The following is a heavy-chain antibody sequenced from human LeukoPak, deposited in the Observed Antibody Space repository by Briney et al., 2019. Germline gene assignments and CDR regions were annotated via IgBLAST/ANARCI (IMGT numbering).Heavy chain of an antibody. V-gene: IGHV3-23*01. Sequence: GGSLRLSCAASGFSVRDFWMAWVRQAPGKGLEWVSTVTGGAVATYYADSVRGRHTISRDNSKNTLYLQMNSLRAEDTAVYYCARDSPLKGYNSGWATNSFDFWGQGTLVTVSS. CDR3: ARDSPLKGYNSGWATNSFDF. CDR1: GFSVRDFW. D-gene: IGHD6-19*01. J-gene: IGHJ4*02. CDR2: VTGGAVAT.